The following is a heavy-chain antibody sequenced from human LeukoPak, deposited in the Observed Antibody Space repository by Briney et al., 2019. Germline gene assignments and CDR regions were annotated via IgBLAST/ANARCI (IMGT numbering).Heavy chain of an antibody. Sequence: GASVKVSCKASGYTFISYDINWVRQATGQGLEWMGYMNPNSGNTRYAQKFQGRVTMTRNTSISTAYMELSSLRSEDTAVYYCTRVPPTAVGSWGQGTMVTVSS. V-gene: IGHV1-8*01. D-gene: IGHD6-19*01. CDR3: TRVPPTAVGS. CDR1: GYTFISYD. J-gene: IGHJ3*01. CDR2: MNPNSGNT.